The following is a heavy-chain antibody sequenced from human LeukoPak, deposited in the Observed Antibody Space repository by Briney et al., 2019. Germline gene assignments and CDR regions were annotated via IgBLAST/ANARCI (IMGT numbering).Heavy chain of an antibody. CDR1: GGSISSSLYH. CDR3: ASQKGRIQLWLLSAYYSYMDV. Sequence: PSETLSLTCTVSGGSISSSLYHWGWIRQSPGKNLEWLGSIYYTGTTHYNPSLKSRVTISVDTAKNPFSLKLSSVTAADTAVYYCASQKGRIQLWLLSAYYSYMDVWGKGTPVTVSS. V-gene: IGHV4-39*07. CDR2: IYYTGTT. D-gene: IGHD5-18*01. J-gene: IGHJ6*03.